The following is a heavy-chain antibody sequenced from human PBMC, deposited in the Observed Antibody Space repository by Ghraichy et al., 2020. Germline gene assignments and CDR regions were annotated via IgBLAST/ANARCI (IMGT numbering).Heavy chain of an antibody. CDR3: ARLRHGDNYYYGLDV. J-gene: IGHJ6*02. CDR2: IYASGAT. Sequence: SETLSLTCTVSGGSINNYYLRWIRKAAGKGQEWIGRIYASGATNYNPSLESRLTMSVDTSKNQFSLKLRSVTAADTAVYYCARLRHGDNYYYGLDVWGLGTTVTVSS. D-gene: IGHD4-17*01. CDR1: GGSINNYY. V-gene: IGHV4-4*07.